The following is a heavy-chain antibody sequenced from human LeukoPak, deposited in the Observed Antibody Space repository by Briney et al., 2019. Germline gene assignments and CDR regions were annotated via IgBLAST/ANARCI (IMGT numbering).Heavy chain of an antibody. J-gene: IGHJ4*02. D-gene: IGHD6-19*01. CDR3: VGGSGWIFDH. CDR1: GFTFSSYW. V-gene: IGHV3-7*01. CDR2: IKQDGSEK. Sequence: GGSLRLSCAASGFTFSSYWMSWVRQAPGKGLEWVANIKQDGSEKYYVDSVRGRFTISRDNAKNSLYLQMSSLRAEDTAVYYCVGGSGWIFDHWGQGTAVTVSS.